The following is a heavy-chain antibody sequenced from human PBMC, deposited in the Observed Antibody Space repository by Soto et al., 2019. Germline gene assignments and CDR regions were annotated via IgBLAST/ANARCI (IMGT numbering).Heavy chain of an antibody. CDR1: GGSISTVNYW. V-gene: IGHV4-30-4*01. CDR3: ARGPAGDKVDS. Sequence: QVQLQESGPGLVKPSQTLSLTCTVSGGSISTVNYWWSWIRQSPDMGLEWIGHIYNGGSTYNQPTLEGRVTMSADKPKNQLSLTLSSVTAADAAVYYCARGPAGDKVDSWGQGPLVTVSS. D-gene: IGHD7-27*01. CDR2: IYNGGST. J-gene: IGHJ4*02.